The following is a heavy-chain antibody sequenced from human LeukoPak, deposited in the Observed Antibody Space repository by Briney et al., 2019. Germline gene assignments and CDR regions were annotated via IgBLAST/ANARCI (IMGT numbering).Heavy chain of an antibody. J-gene: IGHJ5*02. V-gene: IGHV4-4*07. CDR1: GGSITSDY. D-gene: IGHD4/OR15-4a*01. Sequence: SETLSLTCTVVGGSITSDYWSRIRQPAGKGLEWIGRIFTSGSTAYNPSLKSRVTMSLDTSKNQFFLKLSSVTAADTAAYFCSRGGANDLWGQGTLVTVSS. CDR2: IFTSGST. CDR3: SRGGANDL.